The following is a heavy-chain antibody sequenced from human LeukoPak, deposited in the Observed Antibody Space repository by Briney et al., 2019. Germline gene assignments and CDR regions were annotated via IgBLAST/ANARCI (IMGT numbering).Heavy chain of an antibody. J-gene: IGHJ3*02. CDR1: GFTFSSYA. D-gene: IGHD1-1*01. V-gene: IGHV3-7*01. Sequence: GGSLRLSCAASGFTFSSYAMSWVRQAPGKGLEWVANIKQDGSEKYYVDSVKGRFTISRDNAKNSLYLQMNSLRAEDTAVYYCARLEDAFDIWGQGTMVTVSS. CDR3: ARLEDAFDI. CDR2: IKQDGSEK.